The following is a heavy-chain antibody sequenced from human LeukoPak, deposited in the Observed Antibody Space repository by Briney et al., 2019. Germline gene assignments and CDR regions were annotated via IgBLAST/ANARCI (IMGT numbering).Heavy chain of an antibody. D-gene: IGHD2-2*02. CDR1: GASISSGDYY. CDR2: INHSGST. V-gene: IGHV4-39*07. J-gene: IGHJ5*02. CDR3: ARRGGYCSSTSCYTWIPNWFDP. Sequence: SETLSLTCTVSGASISSGDYYWSWIRQPPGKGLEWIGEINHSGSTNYNPSLKSRVTISVDTSKNQFSLKLSSVTAADTAVYYCARRGGYCSSTSCYTWIPNWFDPWGQGTLVTVSS.